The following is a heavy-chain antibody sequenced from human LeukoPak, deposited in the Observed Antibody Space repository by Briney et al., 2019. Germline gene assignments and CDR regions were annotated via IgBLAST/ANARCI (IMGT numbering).Heavy chain of an antibody. CDR2: IYGGGTT. Sequence: GGSLRLSCAASGFTVSNSYMNWVRQAPGKVLEWVSAIYGGGTTYYADSVKGRFTISRDTSKNTLYLQMNSLRAEDTAVYYCARDPQINAFDIWGQGTMVTVSS. CDR1: GFTVSNSY. CDR3: ARDPQINAFDI. V-gene: IGHV3-66*01. J-gene: IGHJ3*02.